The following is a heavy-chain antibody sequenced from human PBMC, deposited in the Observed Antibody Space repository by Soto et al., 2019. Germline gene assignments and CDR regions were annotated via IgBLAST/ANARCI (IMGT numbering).Heavy chain of an antibody. CDR3: ARHTRNQFDP. Sequence: SETLSLTCTVSGDSMTGSSYYWGWIRQPPGKGLEWIGSIYYSERTSYNSGSTYYSPSLKSRVTISGDTSKSQFSLKLSSVTAADTAVYYCARHTRNQFDPWGQGTLVTVSS. J-gene: IGHJ5*02. V-gene: IGHV4-39*01. CDR2: IYYSERTSYNSGST. CDR1: GDSMTGSSYY.